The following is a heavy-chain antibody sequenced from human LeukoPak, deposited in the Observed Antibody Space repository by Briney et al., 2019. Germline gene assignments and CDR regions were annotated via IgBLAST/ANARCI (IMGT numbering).Heavy chain of an antibody. J-gene: IGHJ6*02. Sequence: SQTPSLTCAISGDSVSSNSATWNWLRQSPSRGLEWLGRTYYMSKWYNDYAVSVKSRITINPDTSKNQFSLQLNSVTPEDTAVYYCARADYYSPMDVWGQGTTVTVSS. CDR1: GDSVSSNSAT. V-gene: IGHV6-1*01. CDR3: ARADYYSPMDV. CDR2: TYYMSKWYN.